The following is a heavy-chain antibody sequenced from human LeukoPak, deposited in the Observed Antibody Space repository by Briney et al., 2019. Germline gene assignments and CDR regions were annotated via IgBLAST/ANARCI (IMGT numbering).Heavy chain of an antibody. CDR2: IYPGDSDT. CDR1: GYSFTSYW. V-gene: IGHV5-51*01. J-gene: IGHJ6*02. Sequence: GESLTISCKGSGYSFTSYWIGWVRQMPGKGLEWMGIIYPGDSDTRYSPSFQGQVTISADKSISTAYLQWSSLKASDTAMYYCARPITMVREKDYYYGMDVWGQGTTVTVSS. CDR3: ARPITMVREKDYYYGMDV. D-gene: IGHD3-10*01.